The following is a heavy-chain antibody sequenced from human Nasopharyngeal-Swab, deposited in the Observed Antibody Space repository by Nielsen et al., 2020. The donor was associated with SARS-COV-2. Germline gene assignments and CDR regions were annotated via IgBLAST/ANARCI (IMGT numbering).Heavy chain of an antibody. CDR1: GFTFSSYS. CDR3: AREHITMVQGGDY. CDR2: ISSSSSTI. J-gene: IGHJ4*02. D-gene: IGHD3-10*01. V-gene: IGHV3-48*04. Sequence: GGSLRLSCAASGFTFSSYSMNWVRQAPGKGLEWVSYISSSSSTIYYADSVKGRFTISRDNAKNSLYLQMHSLRAEDTAVYYCAREHITMVQGGDYWGQGTLVTVSS.